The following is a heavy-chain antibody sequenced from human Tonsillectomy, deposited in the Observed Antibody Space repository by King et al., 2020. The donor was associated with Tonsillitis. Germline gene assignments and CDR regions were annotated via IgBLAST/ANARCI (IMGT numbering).Heavy chain of an antibody. CDR2: IWYDGSNK. CDR1: GFTFSSYG. CDR3: ARLGRHSSGWWYFDY. D-gene: IGHD6-19*01. J-gene: IGHJ4*02. Sequence: VQLVESGGGAVQPGRSLRLSCAASGFTFSSYGMHWVRQAPGKGLEWVAVIWYDGSNKYYADSVKGRFTISRDNSKNTLYLQMNSLRAEDTAVYYCARLGRHSSGWWYFDYWGQGTLVTVSS. V-gene: IGHV3-33*08.